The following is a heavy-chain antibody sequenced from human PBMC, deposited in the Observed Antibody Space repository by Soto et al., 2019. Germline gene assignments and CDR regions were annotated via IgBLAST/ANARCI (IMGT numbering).Heavy chain of an antibody. D-gene: IGHD6-19*01. CDR3: ARDGQWLPRDGLRSSYYFDY. V-gene: IGHV3-33*01. Sequence: QVQLVESGGGVVQPGRSLRLSCAASGFNFSSYVMHWVRQAPGKGLEWVAVIWYDGGNKYYADSVKGRFTISRDNSKNTLYLQMTRLRAEDTAVYYCARDGQWLPRDGLRSSYYFDYWGQGTLVTVSS. CDR1: GFNFSSYV. CDR2: IWYDGGNK. J-gene: IGHJ4*02.